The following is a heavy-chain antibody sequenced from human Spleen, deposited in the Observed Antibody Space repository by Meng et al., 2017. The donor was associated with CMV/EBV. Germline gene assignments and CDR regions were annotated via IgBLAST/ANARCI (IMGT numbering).Heavy chain of an antibody. Sequence: ASVKVSCKASGYTFTSYGISWVRQAPGQGLEWMGWISAYSGKTNYAQNLQGRVTMTRDTSIATAYVELTRLRSDDTAIYYCARADSSGYFALLDFWGQGALVTVSS. D-gene: IGHD3-22*01. V-gene: IGHV1-18*01. CDR2: ISAYSGKT. CDR1: GYTFTSYG. J-gene: IGHJ4*02. CDR3: ARADSSGYFALLDF.